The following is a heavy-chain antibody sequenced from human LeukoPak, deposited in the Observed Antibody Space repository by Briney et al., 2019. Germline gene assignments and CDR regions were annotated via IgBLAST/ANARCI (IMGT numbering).Heavy chain of an antibody. V-gene: IGHV4-38-2*01. Sequence: PSETLSLTCAVSGYSISSGYYWGWIRQPPGKGLEWIGSIYHSGSTYYNPTLKSRVTISVDTSKNQFSLKLSSVTAADTAVYYCARGMGDGDYLDYWGQGTLVTVSS. D-gene: IGHD3-16*01. J-gene: IGHJ4*02. CDR2: IYHSGST. CDR3: ARGMGDGDYLDY. CDR1: GYSISSGYY.